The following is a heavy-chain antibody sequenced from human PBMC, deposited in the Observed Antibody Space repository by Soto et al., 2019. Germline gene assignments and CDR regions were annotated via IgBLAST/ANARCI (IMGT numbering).Heavy chain of an antibody. CDR1: GGTFSSYA. Sequence: GASVKVSCKASGGTFSSYAISWVRQAPGQGLEWMGGIIPIFGTANYAQKFQGRVTITADKSTSTAYMELSSLRSEDTAVYHCAAIRITIFGVVKWKDYYYYGMDVWGQGTTVTVSS. D-gene: IGHD3-3*01. CDR3: AAIRITIFGVVKWKDYYYYGMDV. CDR2: IIPIFGTA. V-gene: IGHV1-69*06. J-gene: IGHJ6*02.